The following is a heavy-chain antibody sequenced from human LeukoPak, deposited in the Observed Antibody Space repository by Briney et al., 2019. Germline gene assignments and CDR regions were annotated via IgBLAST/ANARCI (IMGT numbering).Heavy chain of an antibody. CDR1: GYTFTGYY. V-gene: IGHV1-2*02. Sequence: GASVKVSCKASGYTFTGYYMHWVRQAPGQGLEWMGWINPNSGGTNYAQKFQGRVTTTRDTSISTAYMELSRLRSDDTAVYYCARDLKEELELLFDYWGQETLVTVSS. J-gene: IGHJ4*02. D-gene: IGHD1-7*01. CDR3: ARDLKEELELLFDY. CDR2: INPNSGGT.